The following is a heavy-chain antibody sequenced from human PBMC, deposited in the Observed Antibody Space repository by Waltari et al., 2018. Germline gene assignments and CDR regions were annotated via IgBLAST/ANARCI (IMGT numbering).Heavy chain of an antibody. CDR2: ISSSSSYI. D-gene: IGHD2-21*02. J-gene: IGHJ4*02. CDR3: ARYGGNSWYHDY. Sequence: EVQLVESGGGLVKPGGSLRLSCAASGFTFSSYSMNWVRQAPGKGLEWVSSISSSSSYIYYADSVKGRFTISRDNAKNSLYLQMNSLRAEDTAVYYCARYGGNSWYHDYWGQGTLVTVSS. CDR1: GFTFSSYS. V-gene: IGHV3-21*01.